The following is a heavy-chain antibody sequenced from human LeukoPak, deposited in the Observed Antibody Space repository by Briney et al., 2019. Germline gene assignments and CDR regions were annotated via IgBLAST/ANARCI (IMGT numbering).Heavy chain of an antibody. Sequence: SETLSLTCAVYGGSFSGYYWSWIRQPPGKGLEWIGEINHSGSTNYKPSLKSRVTISVDTSKNQFSLKLSSVTAADTAVYYCARGNWGLFDYWGQGTLVTVSS. D-gene: IGHD7-27*01. J-gene: IGHJ4*02. CDR2: INHSGST. V-gene: IGHV4-34*01. CDR3: ARGNWGLFDY. CDR1: GGSFSGYY.